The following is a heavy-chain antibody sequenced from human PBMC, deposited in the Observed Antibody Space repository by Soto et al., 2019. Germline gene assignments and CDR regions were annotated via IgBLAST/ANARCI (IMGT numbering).Heavy chain of an antibody. Sequence: PGGSLRLSCAASGFTFSSYGMHWVRQAPGKGLEWVAVISYDESSKYYADSVKGRFTISRDNSKNTLYLQMNSLRAEDTAVYYCAKDPAWRRYGSGSHRPPYYFDYWGQGTLVTVSS. D-gene: IGHD3-10*01. CDR1: GFTFSSYG. CDR2: ISYDESSK. V-gene: IGHV3-30*18. CDR3: AKDPAWRRYGSGSHRPPYYFDY. J-gene: IGHJ4*02.